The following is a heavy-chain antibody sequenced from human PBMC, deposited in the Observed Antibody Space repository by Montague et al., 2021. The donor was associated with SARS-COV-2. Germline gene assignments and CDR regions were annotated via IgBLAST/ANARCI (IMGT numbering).Heavy chain of an antibody. CDR3: ARAVSVRRAVNWFDP. CDR1: GGSMSDHY. Sequence: SETLSFTCTVSGGSMSDHYWAWIRQPPGKGLEWLAYIYYSGGINSNASLKSRVSMSVDTSKNQFSLKLTSVTAADTAVCYCARAVSVRRAVNWFDPWGQGTLVTVSS. CDR2: IYYSGGI. D-gene: IGHD3-10*01. J-gene: IGHJ5*02. V-gene: IGHV4-59*11.